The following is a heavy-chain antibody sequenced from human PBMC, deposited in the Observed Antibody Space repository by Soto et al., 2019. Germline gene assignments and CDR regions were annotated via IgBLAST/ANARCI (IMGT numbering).Heavy chain of an antibody. Sequence: QVQLVQSGAEVKKPGSSVKVSCQASGGTFSSYAISWVRQAPGQGLEWMGGIIPIFGTANYAQKCQGRVTITADESTSTAYMELSSLRSEDTAVYYCARVVTVVKSFHYWYFDLWGRGTLVTVSS. V-gene: IGHV1-69*12. CDR2: IIPIFGTA. CDR3: ARVVTVVKSFHYWYFDL. D-gene: IGHD2-15*01. J-gene: IGHJ2*01. CDR1: GGTFSSYA.